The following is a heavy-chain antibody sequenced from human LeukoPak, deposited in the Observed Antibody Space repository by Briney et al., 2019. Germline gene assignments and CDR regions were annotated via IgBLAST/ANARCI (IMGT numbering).Heavy chain of an antibody. CDR2: INQEGSEK. Sequence: GGSLRLSCEVSGLIFRSYWMSWVRQAPGKGLEWVANINQEGSEKYFEDSVKGRFTISRDNAKNSLHLQMNTLRAEDAAVYYCARERDGRFFDYWGQGTLVTVSS. D-gene: IGHD5-24*01. V-gene: IGHV3-7*01. CDR1: GLIFRSYW. CDR3: ARERDGRFFDY. J-gene: IGHJ4*02.